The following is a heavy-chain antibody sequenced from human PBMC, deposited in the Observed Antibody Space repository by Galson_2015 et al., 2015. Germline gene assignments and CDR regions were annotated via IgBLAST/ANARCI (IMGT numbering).Heavy chain of an antibody. CDR1: GFTFSNYW. J-gene: IGHJ4*02. CDR3: ASQTWTGYFDY. CDR2: IKQDGSEK. D-gene: IGHD3-10*01. V-gene: IGHV3-7*03. Sequence: SLRLSCAASGFTFSNYWMSWVRQAPGKGLEWVANIKQDGSEKYYVDSVKGRFTISRDNAKNSPYLQMNSLRAEDTAIYYCASQTWTGYFDYWGQGILATVSS.